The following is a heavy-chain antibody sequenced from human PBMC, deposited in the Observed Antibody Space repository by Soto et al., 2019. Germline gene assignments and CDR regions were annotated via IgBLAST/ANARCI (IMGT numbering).Heavy chain of an antibody. CDR2: IYYSGST. J-gene: IGHJ5*02. Sequence: PSETLSLTCTVSGGSISSYYWSWIRQPPGKGLEWIGYIYYSGSTNYNPSLKSRVTISVDTSKNQFSLKLRSVTAADTAVYYCARDVAAVYNRFDPWGQGTLVTVSS. CDR3: ARDVAAVYNRFDP. V-gene: IGHV4-59*01. CDR1: GGSISSYY. D-gene: IGHD6-13*01.